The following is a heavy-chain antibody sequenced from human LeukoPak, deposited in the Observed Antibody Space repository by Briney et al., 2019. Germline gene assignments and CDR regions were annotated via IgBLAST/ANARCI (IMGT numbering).Heavy chain of an antibody. CDR1: GGSFSGYY. J-gene: IGHJ4*02. D-gene: IGHD6-6*01. Sequence: SETLSLTCAVYGGSFSGYYWSWIRQPPGKGLEWIGEINHSGSTNYNPSLKSRVTISVDTSKNQFSLKLSSVTAADTAVYYCARNFGMAARRRFFDYWGQGTLVTVSS. CDR3: ARNFGMAARRRFFDY. CDR2: INHSGST. V-gene: IGHV4-34*01.